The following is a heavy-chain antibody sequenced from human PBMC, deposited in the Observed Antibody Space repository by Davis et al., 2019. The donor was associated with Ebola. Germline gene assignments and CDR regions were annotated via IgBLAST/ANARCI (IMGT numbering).Heavy chain of an antibody. D-gene: IGHD2-2*01. J-gene: IGHJ6*02. CDR2: IYYSGST. CDR1: GGSISSYY. CDR3: AGGYCSSTSCYRGLYYYYGMDV. Sequence: MPSETLSLTCTVSGGSISSYYWSWIRQPPGKGLEWIGYIYYSGSTNYNPSLKSRVTISVDKSKNQFSLKLSSVTAADTAVYYCAGGYCSSTSCYRGLYYYYGMDVWGQGTTVTVSS. V-gene: IGHV4-59*12.